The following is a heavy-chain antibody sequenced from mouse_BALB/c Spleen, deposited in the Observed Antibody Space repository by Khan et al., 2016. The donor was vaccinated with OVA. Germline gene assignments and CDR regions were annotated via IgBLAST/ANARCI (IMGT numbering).Heavy chain of an antibody. V-gene: IGHV1S136*01. CDR1: GYTFTNYV. CDR3: AGGNRRSYYFDY. D-gene: IGHD3-2*02. Sequence: VQLKQSGPELVKPGASVKMSCKASGYTFTNYVLHWVKQKSGKGLEWIGNINPYNGGTKYNEKFKGQATLASDKSYITAYVVLSSLTSEYVAVYCVAGGNRRSYYFDYWGQGTTLTLSS. J-gene: IGHJ2*01. CDR2: INPYNGGT.